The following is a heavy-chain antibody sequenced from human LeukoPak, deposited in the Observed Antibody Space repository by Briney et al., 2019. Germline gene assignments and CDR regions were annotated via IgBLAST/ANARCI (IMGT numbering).Heavy chain of an antibody. CDR3: ATDLGVYSSGWYRGTLGY. D-gene: IGHD6-19*01. Sequence: ASVKVSCKVSGHTLTELSMHWVRQAPGKGLEWMGGFDPEDGETIYAQKFQGRVTMTEDTSTDTAYMELSSLRSEDTAVYYCATDLGVYSSGWYRGTLGYWGQGTLVTVSS. J-gene: IGHJ4*02. V-gene: IGHV1-24*01. CDR2: FDPEDGET. CDR1: GHTLTELS.